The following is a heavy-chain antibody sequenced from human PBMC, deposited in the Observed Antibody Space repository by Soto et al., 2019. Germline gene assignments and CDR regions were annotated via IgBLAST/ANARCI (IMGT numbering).Heavy chain of an antibody. V-gene: IGHV4-30-4*01. Sequence: SETLSLTCTVSGGSISSGDDYWSWIRQPPGKGLEWIGYIFSGESTYYSLSLKSRVTISADTSKKHFSLKLSSVTAADTAVYYCARDGPKHAFDIWGQGTMVTVSS. CDR1: GGSISSGDDY. J-gene: IGHJ3*02. CDR3: ARDGPKHAFDI. CDR2: IFSGEST.